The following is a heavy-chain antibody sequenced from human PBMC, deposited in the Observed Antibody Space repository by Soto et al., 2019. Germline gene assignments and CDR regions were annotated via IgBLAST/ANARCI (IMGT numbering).Heavy chain of an antibody. Sequence: LSLTCTVSGGSISRGDYSWRWIRQPPVKGLEWIGYIYSSGSTYYNPSLRSRVTISVATSKNQLSLKLCSLTAADTAVYYCARVRIQLWLPPGWFEPLGQGTLVKASS. V-gene: IGHV4-30-4*01. CDR1: GGSISRGDYS. J-gene: IGHJ5*02. CDR3: ARVRIQLWLPPGWFEP. CDR2: IYSSGST. D-gene: IGHD5-18*01.